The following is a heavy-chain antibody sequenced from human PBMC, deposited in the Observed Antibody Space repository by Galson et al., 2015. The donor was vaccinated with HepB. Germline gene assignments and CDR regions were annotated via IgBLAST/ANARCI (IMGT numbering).Heavy chain of an antibody. J-gene: IGHJ6*03. Sequence: SLRLSCAASGFTFSSYWMSWVRQAPGKGLEWVANIKQDGSEKYYVDSVKGRFTISRDNAKNSLYLQMNSLRAEDTAVYYCAKSMTTRGGGAPDYYYMDVWGKGTTVTVSS. CDR2: IKQDGSEK. D-gene: IGHD4-11*01. CDR1: GFTFSSYW. CDR3: AKSMTTRGGGAPDYYYMDV. V-gene: IGHV3-7*01.